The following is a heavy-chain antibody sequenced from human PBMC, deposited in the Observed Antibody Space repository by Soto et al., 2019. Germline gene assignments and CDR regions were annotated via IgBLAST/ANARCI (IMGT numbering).Heavy chain of an antibody. CDR3: ARGPPFH. V-gene: IGHV4-30-2*01. J-gene: IGHJ4*02. Sequence: SETLSLTCSVSGGSISSGGYSWSWIRQPPGKGLEWIGYIYHSGSTYYNPSLKSRVTISVDRSKNQFSLKLNSVTAADTAVYYCARGPPFHWGQGTLVTVSS. D-gene: IGHD3-16*01. CDR1: GGSISSGGYS. CDR2: IYHSGST.